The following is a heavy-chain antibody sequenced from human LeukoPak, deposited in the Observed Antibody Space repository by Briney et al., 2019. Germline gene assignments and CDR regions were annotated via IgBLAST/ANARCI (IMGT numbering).Heavy chain of an antibody. CDR2: ITASGGNT. V-gene: IGHV3-23*01. CDR3: ARAKDNSGRDAFDI. D-gene: IGHD3-22*01. J-gene: IGHJ3*02. CDR1: GFTFSSYA. Sequence: GGSLRLSCAASGFTFSSYAMGWVRQAPGKGLEWVSAITASGGNTYYADSVKGRFTISRDNSKNTLYLQMNSLRAEDTAVYYCARAKDNSGRDAFDIWGQGTTVTASS.